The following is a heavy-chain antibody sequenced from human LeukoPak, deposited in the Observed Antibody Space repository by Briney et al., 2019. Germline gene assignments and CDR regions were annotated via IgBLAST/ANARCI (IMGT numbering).Heavy chain of an antibody. CDR2: MYYTGST. V-gene: IGHV4-59*08. J-gene: IGHJ3*02. CDR3: AGTYFAFHMGGAFDI. D-gene: IGHD2-21*01. CDR1: GGSISSYH. Sequence: SETLSLTCTVSGGSISSYHWSWIRQPPGKGLEWIGYMYYTGSTNYNSSLKSRVIMSVDMSKNQFSLKLSSVTAADTAVYYCAGTYFAFHMGGAFDIWGQGTVVTVSS.